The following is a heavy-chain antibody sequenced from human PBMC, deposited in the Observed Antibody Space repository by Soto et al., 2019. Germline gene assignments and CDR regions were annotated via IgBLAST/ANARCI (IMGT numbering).Heavy chain of an antibody. CDR3: ARDPLLGYCSSTSCYKPYYYGMDV. V-gene: IGHV1-18*01. J-gene: IGHJ6*02. CDR2: ISAYNGNT. D-gene: IGHD2-2*01. Sequence: GSSVKVSYKASGYTFTSYGISWVRQAPGQGLEWMGWISAYNGNTNYAQKLQGRVTMTTDTSTSTAYMELRSLRSDETAVYYCARDPLLGYCSSTSCYKPYYYGMDVWGQGTTVTVSS. CDR1: GYTFTSYG.